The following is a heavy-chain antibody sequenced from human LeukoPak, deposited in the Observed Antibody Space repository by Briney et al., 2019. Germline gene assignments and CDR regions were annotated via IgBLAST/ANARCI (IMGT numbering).Heavy chain of an antibody. CDR2: INHSGST. CDR3: ARGTSSSWSRNYYYYYMDV. CDR1: GGSFSGYY. D-gene: IGHD6-13*01. Sequence: PSETLSLTCAVYGGSFSGYYWSWIRQPPGKGLEWIGEINHSGSTNYNPSLKSRVTISVDTSKNQLSLKLSSVTAADTAVYYCARGTSSSWSRNYYYYYMDVWGKGTTVTVSS. J-gene: IGHJ6*03. V-gene: IGHV4-34*01.